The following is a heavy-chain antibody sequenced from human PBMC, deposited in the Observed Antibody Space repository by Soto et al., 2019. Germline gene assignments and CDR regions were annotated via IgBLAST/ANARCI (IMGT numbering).Heavy chain of an antibody. CDR3: SRHGGTPDIYFDS. D-gene: IGHD3-16*01. J-gene: IGHJ4*02. CDR1: GFIFGAHA. CDR2: INWIGGST. Sequence: PGGSLRLSCAASGFIFGAHAMSWVRQAPGKGLEWVSAINWIGGSTNYADSMKGRFTISRDNAKNSLYLQMSSPRAEDTALYYGSRHGGTPDIYFDSCCQGTPLTPSS. V-gene: IGHV3-20*04.